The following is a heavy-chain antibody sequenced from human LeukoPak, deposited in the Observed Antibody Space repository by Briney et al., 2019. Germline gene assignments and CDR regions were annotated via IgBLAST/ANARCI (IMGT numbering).Heavy chain of an antibody. J-gene: IGHJ4*02. V-gene: IGHV1-18*01. CDR1: GYTFTSYG. D-gene: IGHD3-10*01. CDR2: ISAYNGNT. CDR3: AREVWFGELSERTLDY. Sequence: ASVKVSCKAPGYTFTSYGISWVRQAPGQGLEWMGWISAYNGNTNYAQKLQGRVTMTTDTSTSTAYMELRSLRSDDTAVYNCAREVWFGELSERTLDYWGQGTLVTVSS.